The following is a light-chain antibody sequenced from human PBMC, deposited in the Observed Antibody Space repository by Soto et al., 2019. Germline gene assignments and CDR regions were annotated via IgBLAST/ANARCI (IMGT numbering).Light chain of an antibody. CDR1: QSVRSN. J-gene: IGKJ4*01. Sequence: EVVMTQSPATLSVSPGEGATLSCRASQSVRSNLAWYQKKPGQSHRLLIYGASTRATAVPARFSGSGSGTEFXXTISSLQSEDFAVYYCQQYDNWPLTFGGGTQVEIK. CDR2: GAS. V-gene: IGKV3-15*01. CDR3: QQYDNWPLT.